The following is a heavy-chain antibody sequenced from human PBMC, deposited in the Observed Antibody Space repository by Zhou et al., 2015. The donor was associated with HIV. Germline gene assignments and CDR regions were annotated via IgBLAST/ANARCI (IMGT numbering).Heavy chain of an antibody. CDR1: PYTFSTYY. CDR2: INPVGDTT. J-gene: IGHJ4*02. Sequence: QVHLVQSGAEVKKPGASVKVSCKASPYTFSTYYIHWVRQAPGQGLEWMGKINPVGDTTNYAQKFQGRVTMTRDTSTSTVYIELKSLKSEDTAVYYCTRGESPSYDSSGYTYYFDYWGQGTLVTVSS. D-gene: IGHD3-22*01. CDR3: TRGESPSYDSSGYTYYFDY. V-gene: IGHV1-46*01.